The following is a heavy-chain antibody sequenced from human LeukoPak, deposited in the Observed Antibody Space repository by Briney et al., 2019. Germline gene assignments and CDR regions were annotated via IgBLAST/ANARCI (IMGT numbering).Heavy chain of an antibody. CDR2: IIPIFGTA. D-gene: IGHD3-22*01. J-gene: IGHJ4*02. V-gene: IGHV1-69*05. Sequence: GSSVKVSCKASGGTFSSYAISWVRQAPGQGLEWMGGIIPIFGTANYAQKFQGRVTITTDESTSTAYMELSSLRSEDTAVYYCAASLYDSSGYSRPPGLDYWGQGTLVTVSS. CDR1: GGTFSSYA. CDR3: AASLYDSSGYSRPPGLDY.